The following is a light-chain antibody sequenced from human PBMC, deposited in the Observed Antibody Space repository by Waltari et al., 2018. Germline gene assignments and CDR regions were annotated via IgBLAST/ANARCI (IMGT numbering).Light chain of an antibody. CDR3: CSYADSYTYV. CDR1: SSDVGGYNY. V-gene: IGLV2-11*01. J-gene: IGLJ1*01. CDR2: DVS. Sequence: QSALTQPRSVSGSPGQSATISCTGTSSDVGGYNYVSWYQQHLGKAPKLMIYDVSKRPSGVPDRFSGSKSGNTASLTISGLQPEDEADYYCCSYADSYTYVFGTGTEVTVL.